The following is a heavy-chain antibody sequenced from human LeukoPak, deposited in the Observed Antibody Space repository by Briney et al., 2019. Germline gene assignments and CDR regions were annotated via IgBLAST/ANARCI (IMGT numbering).Heavy chain of an antibody. CDR2: INSDGSTT. CDR3: ARVGADYDILTGYPAYYFDY. Sequence: PGGSLRLSCAASGLTFSSYWMHWVRQAPGKGLVWVSRINSDGSTTNYADSVKGRFTISRDNAKNSLYLQMNSLRAEDTAVYYCARVGADYDILTGYPAYYFDYWGQGTLVTVSS. CDR1: GLTFSSYW. J-gene: IGHJ4*02. D-gene: IGHD3-9*01. V-gene: IGHV3-74*01.